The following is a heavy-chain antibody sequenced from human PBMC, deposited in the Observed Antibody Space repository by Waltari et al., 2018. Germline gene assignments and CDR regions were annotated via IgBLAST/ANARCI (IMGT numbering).Heavy chain of an antibody. D-gene: IGHD2-15*01. CDR3: ARDRGRGLYLDS. V-gene: IGHV4-4*02. CDR2: IHGSGRS. CDR1: GDSISGSYW. J-gene: IGHJ4*02. Sequence: QVQLQESGPGLVKPSGTLSVTCAVSGDSISGSYWWSWVRQPPGKGLEWIGQIHGSGRSNYNPSLESRVTVSMDTSSIHVSLTVTSATAADTAVYYCARDRGRGLYLDSWGQGTLVTVSP.